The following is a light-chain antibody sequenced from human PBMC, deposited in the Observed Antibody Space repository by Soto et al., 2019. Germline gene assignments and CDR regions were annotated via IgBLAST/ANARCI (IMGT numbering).Light chain of an antibody. J-gene: IGKJ2*01. CDR1: QSISGW. CDR3: QQYSSYYS. V-gene: IGKV1-5*01. CDR2: DAS. Sequence: DIQMTQSPSTLSASVGDRVTITCRASQSISGWLAWYQQKPGKAPNLLISDASSLESGVPSRFSGSGSGTEFTLTIIGLQPDEFATYYCQQYSSYYSFCQGTKLQIK.